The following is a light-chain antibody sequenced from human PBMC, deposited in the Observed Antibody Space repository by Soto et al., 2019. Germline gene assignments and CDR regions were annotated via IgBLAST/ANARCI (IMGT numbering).Light chain of an antibody. CDR2: GAS. V-gene: IGKV3-15*01. CDR3: QQYSNWPPIT. J-gene: IGKJ5*01. CDR1: QSVSGN. Sequence: EIVMTQSPATLSVSPGERATLSCRASQSVSGNLAWYQQKPGQAPRLLIYGASTRATGIPARFSGSGSGTEFPLPISRLQSEDFAVYYCQQYSNWPPITFGQGTRLEIK.